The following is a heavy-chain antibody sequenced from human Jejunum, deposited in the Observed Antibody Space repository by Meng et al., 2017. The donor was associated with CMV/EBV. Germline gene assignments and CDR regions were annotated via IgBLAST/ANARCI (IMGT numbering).Heavy chain of an antibody. CDR3: ARGTYGSYFDY. CDR2: INPSRGNT. CDR1: GYTFTSYY. V-gene: IGHV1-46*01. Sequence: CKASGYTFTSYYFHWVRQAPRQGLEWMGMINPSRGNTIHAQRFQGRVIMTRDTSTSTVYMELSSLSSDDAAVYYCARGTYGSYFDYWGQGTLVTVSS. D-gene: IGHD3-22*01. J-gene: IGHJ4*02.